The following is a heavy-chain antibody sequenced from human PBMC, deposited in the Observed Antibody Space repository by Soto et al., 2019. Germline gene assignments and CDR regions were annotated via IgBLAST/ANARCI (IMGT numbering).Heavy chain of an antibody. Sequence: GASVKVSCKASGYTFSSYGISWVRQAPGQGLEWMGWISDYNGNTHYAQKFQGRLIMTTDTSTRTAYMELRSLRSDDTAVYYCARTSGYYLYDYWGQGTLVTVSS. J-gene: IGHJ4*02. V-gene: IGHV1-18*01. CDR3: ARTSGYYLYDY. CDR1: GYTFSSYG. CDR2: ISDYNGNT. D-gene: IGHD3-22*01.